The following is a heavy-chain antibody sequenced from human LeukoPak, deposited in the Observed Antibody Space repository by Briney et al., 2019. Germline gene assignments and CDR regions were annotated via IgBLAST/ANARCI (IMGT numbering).Heavy chain of an antibody. CDR2: INHSGST. V-gene: IGHV4-34*01. CDR3: AREAKQGGIDY. CDR1: GGSFSGYY. J-gene: IGHJ4*02. D-gene: IGHD3-16*01. Sequence: SSETLSLTCAVYGGSFSGYYWSWIRQPPGKGLEWIGEINHSGSTNYNPSLKSRVTISVDTSKNQFSLKLSSVTAADTAVYYCAREAKQGGIDYWGQGTLVTVSS.